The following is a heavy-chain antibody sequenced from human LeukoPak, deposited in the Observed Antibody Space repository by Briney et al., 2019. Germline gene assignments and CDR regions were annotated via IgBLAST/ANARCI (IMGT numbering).Heavy chain of an antibody. Sequence: PGGSLRLSCAASGFTFDDYAMHWVRQAPGKGLEWVSGISWNSGSIGYADSVKGRFTISRDNAKNSLYLQMNSLRAEDTALYYCAKGFIPFYYYYGMDVWGQGTTVTVSS. CDR2: ISWNSGSI. CDR1: GFTFDDYA. CDR3: AKGFIPFYYYYGMDV. D-gene: IGHD2-21*01. V-gene: IGHV3-9*01. J-gene: IGHJ6*02.